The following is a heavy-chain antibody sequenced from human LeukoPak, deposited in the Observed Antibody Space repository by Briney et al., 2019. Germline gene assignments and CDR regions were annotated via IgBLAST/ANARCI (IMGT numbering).Heavy chain of an antibody. CDR1: GFTFTGYW. D-gene: IGHD5-24*01. CDR3: ARDGYKDRYFDY. J-gene: IGHJ4*02. CDR2: IKQDEKEK. V-gene: IGHV3-7*01. Sequence: GGSLRLSCAASGFTFTGYWMSWVRQAPGKGLEWVANIKQDEKEKYYVDSVRGRFIISRDNAKNSVFLQMNSLRAEDTAVYYCARDGYKDRYFDYWGQGTLVTVSS.